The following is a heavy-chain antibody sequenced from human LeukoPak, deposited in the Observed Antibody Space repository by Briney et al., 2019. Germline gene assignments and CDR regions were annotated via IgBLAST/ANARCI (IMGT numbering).Heavy chain of an antibody. J-gene: IGHJ4*02. V-gene: IGHV3-49*04. CDR2: IASETYGGTA. Sequence: PGRSLRLSCTASGLTFGDYAMTWVRQAPGKGLEWVGFIASETYGGTAEYAASVKGRFTISRDDSKSIAYLQMNSLETEDTAVYYCTRDQTPYYWGQGTLVTVSS. CDR3: TRDQTPYY. CDR1: GLTFGDYA.